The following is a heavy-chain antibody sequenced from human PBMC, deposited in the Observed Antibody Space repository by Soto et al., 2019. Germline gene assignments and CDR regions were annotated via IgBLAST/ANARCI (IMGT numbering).Heavy chain of an antibody. V-gene: IGHV1-58*01. CDR3: AAIWNGGAYYYYGMDV. D-gene: IGHD1-1*01. CDR1: GFTFTSSA. Sequence: SVKVSCKASGFTFTSSAVQWVRQARGQRLEWIGWIVVGSGNTNYAQKFQERVTITRDMSTSTAYMELSSLRSEDTAVYYCAAIWNGGAYYYYGMDVWGQGTTVTVSS. J-gene: IGHJ6*02. CDR2: IVVGSGNT.